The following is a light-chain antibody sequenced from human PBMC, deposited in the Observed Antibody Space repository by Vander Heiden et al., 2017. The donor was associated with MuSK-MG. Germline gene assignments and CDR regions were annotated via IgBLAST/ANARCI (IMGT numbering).Light chain of an antibody. CDR3: MIWHSSAWV. CDR2: YKSDSDK. CDR1: SGIHVGTYR. J-gene: IGLJ3*02. Sequence: QAVLPQPSSLSASPGASASLTCTLRSGIHVGTYRIYWYQQKPGSPPQYLLRYKSDSDKQQGSGVPSRFSGSKDASANAGILLISGLQSEDEADYYCMIWHSSAWVFGGGTKLTVL. V-gene: IGLV5-45*03.